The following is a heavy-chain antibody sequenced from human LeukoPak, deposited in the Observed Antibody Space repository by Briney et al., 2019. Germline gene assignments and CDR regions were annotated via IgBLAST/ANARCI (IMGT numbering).Heavy chain of an antibody. J-gene: IGHJ3*02. CDR3: ARLTRNGTAFDI. V-gene: IGHV1-46*01. Sequence: ASVKVSCKASGYTLTNYYIHWVRQAPGQGLEWMGISNPNGGSTSYAQQFQGRVTMTRDTSTSTVYMELTSLRSEDTALYYCARLTRNGTAFDIWGQGTMVTVSS. D-gene: IGHD1-14*01. CDR2: SNPNGGST. CDR1: GYTLTNYY.